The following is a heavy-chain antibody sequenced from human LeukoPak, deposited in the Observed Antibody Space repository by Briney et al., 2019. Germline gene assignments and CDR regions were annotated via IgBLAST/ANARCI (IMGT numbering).Heavy chain of an antibody. Sequence: PGGSLRLSRAASGFSFDDYAMHWVRQAPGKGLEWVSIISGDGISTAYAESVQGRFTVSRDNRKNVLYLQMNSLTTEDIAFYYCAKDIGALIVSSECLHHWGQGTLVTVSS. CDR1: GFSFDDYA. V-gene: IGHV3-43*02. CDR2: ISGDGIST. J-gene: IGHJ1*01. D-gene: IGHD3-10*01. CDR3: AKDIGALIVSSECLHH.